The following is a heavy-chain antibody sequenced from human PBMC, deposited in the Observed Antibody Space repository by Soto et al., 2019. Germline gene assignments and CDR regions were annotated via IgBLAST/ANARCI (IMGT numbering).Heavy chain of an antibody. Sequence: QVQLQESGPGLVKPSETLSRTCSVSGDSISTYYWHWILQPPGKGLEWIGYFSYSGSTNYNTSLKSRINISAATSQNQFFLKLSAVTAEYTAVYYCARHLFADVWGQGTTVSVSS. CDR2: FSYSGST. V-gene: IGHV4-59*08. CDR1: GDSISTYY. CDR3: ARHLFADV. D-gene: IGHD2-21*01. J-gene: IGHJ6*02.